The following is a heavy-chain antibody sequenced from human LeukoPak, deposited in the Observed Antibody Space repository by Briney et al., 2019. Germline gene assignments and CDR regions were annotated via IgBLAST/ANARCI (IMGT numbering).Heavy chain of an antibody. D-gene: IGHD3-3*01. CDR2: IRQDGSEK. Sequence: GGSLRLSCAASGFTFSSYWMSWVRQAPGKGLEWVANIRQDGSEKYYVDSVKGRFTISRDNAKNSLYLQMNSLRAEDTAVYYCARETYYDFWSGYYTGIFDYWGQGTLVTVSS. CDR3: ARETYYDFWSGYYTGIFDY. CDR1: GFTFSSYW. J-gene: IGHJ4*02. V-gene: IGHV3-7*01.